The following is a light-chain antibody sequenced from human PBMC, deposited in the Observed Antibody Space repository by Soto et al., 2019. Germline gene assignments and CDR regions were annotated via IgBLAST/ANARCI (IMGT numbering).Light chain of an antibody. CDR3: QSYDSSLSGSF. CDR1: SSNIGAGYD. Sequence: QSVLTQPPSVSGAPGQRVTISCTGGSSNIGAGYDVHWYQQLPGTAPKLLIYRNTNRPSGVPDRFSGSRSATSASLAITGLQAEDEADYYCQSYDSSLSGSFFGTGTKLPVL. CDR2: RNT. V-gene: IGLV1-40*01. J-gene: IGLJ1*01.